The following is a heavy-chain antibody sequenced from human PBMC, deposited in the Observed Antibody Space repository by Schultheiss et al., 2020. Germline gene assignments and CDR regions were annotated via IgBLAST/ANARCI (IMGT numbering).Heavy chain of an antibody. J-gene: IGHJ3*02. CDR2: INSDGSST. CDR3: ARDLGDIVVVPAAMGDAFDI. CDR1: GFTVSSNY. D-gene: IGHD2-2*01. Sequence: GESLKISCAASGFTVSSNYMSWVRQAPVKGLVWVSRINSDGSSTSYADSVKGRFTISRDNAKNSLYLQMNSLRAEDTAVYYCARDLGDIVVVPAAMGDAFDIWGQGTMVTVSS. V-gene: IGHV3-74*01.